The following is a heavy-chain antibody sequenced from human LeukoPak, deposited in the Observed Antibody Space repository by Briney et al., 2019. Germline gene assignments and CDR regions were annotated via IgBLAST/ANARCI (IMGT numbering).Heavy chain of an antibody. J-gene: IGHJ3*02. D-gene: IGHD3-9*01. CDR1: GYTFTSYG. CDR2: IIPIFGTA. CDR3: ARRGDILTGYRPPGAFDI. Sequence: SVKVSCKASGYTFTSYGISWVRQAPGQGLEWMGGIIPIFGTANYAQKFQGRVTITADESTSTAYMELSSLRSEDTAVYYCARRGDILTGYRPPGAFDIWGQGTMVTVSS. V-gene: IGHV1-69*13.